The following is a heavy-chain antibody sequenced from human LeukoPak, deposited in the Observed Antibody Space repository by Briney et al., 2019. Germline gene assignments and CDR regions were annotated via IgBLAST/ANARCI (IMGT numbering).Heavy chain of an antibody. CDR3: ARDSGWFRFDY. D-gene: IGHD6-13*01. CDR2: IKEDGSEK. V-gene: IGHV3-7*03. J-gene: IGHJ4*02. Sequence: GGSLRLSCAASGFTFSSYAMHWVRQAPGKGLEWVANIKEDGSEKYYVDSVKGRFTISRDNAKNSLYLQMNSLRAEDTAMYYCARDSGWFRFDYWGQGTLVTVSS. CDR1: GFTFSSYA.